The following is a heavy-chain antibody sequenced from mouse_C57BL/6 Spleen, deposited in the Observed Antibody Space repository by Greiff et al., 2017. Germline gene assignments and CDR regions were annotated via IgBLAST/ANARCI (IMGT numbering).Heavy chain of an antibody. V-gene: IGHV2-2*01. CDR1: GFSLTSYG. CDR3: ASLLFYAMDY. Sequence: VMLVESGPGLVQPSQSLSITCTVSGFSLTSYGVHWVRQSPGKGLEWLGVIWSGGSTDYNAAFISRLSSSKDNSKSQVFFKMNSLQADDTAIYYCASLLFYAMDYWGQGTSVTVSS. J-gene: IGHJ4*01. CDR2: IWSGGST. D-gene: IGHD6-2*01.